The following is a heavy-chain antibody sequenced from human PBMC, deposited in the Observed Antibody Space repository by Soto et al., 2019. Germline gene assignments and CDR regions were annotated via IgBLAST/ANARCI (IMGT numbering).Heavy chain of an antibody. CDR1: GFTFSSYG. J-gene: IGHJ4*02. CDR2: ISYDGSNK. CDR3: AKDLIVYSSGWLDY. D-gene: IGHD6-19*01. Sequence: VGSLRLSCAASGFTFSSYGMHWVRQAPGKGLEWVAVISYDGSNKYYADSVKGRFTISRDNSKNTLYLQMNSLRAEDTAVYYCAKDLIVYSSGWLDYWGQGTLVTVSS. V-gene: IGHV3-30*18.